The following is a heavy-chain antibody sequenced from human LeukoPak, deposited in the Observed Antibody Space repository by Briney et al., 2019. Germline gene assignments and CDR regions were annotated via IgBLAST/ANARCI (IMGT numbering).Heavy chain of an antibody. CDR2: IYYSGSA. V-gene: IGHV4-59*08. D-gene: IGHD2-2*01. CDR1: GGSISSYY. J-gene: IGHJ5*02. CDR3: ARHLGYCSTTSCYPWFDP. Sequence: SETLSLTCTVSGGSISSYYWSWIRQPPGKGLEWIGYIYYSGSANYNPSLKSRVTISIDTSKNQFSLELSSVTAADTAVYYCARHLGYCSTTSCYPWFDPWGQGTLVTVSS.